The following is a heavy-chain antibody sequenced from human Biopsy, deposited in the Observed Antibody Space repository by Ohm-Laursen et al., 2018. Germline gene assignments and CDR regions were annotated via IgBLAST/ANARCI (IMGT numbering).Heavy chain of an antibody. CDR3: TRGGYYYDSLAYYYWFDP. CDR2: INAKTGDT. V-gene: IGHV1-2*02. Sequence: SVTVSCKASGYTFTGYHVHWVRQAPGHGLEWMGWINAKTGDTNYAQKFQGRVTMTRDTSISTAYVDLSSLRSDDTAVYYCTRGGYYYDSLAYYYWFDPWGQGTLVTVSS. D-gene: IGHD3-22*01. CDR1: GYTFTGYH. J-gene: IGHJ5*02.